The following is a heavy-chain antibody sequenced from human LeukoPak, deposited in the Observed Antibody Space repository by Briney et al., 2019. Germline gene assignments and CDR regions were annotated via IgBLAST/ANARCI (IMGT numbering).Heavy chain of an antibody. CDR2: IWEDGSNK. CDR3: VRDLSDGDVLPSYFDK. V-gene: IGHV3-33*01. J-gene: IGHJ4*02. D-gene: IGHD3-10*01. CDR1: GFNFTTYG. Sequence: WRSLRLSCAASGFNFTTYGMHWVRQAPGKGLEWVAVIWEDGSNKYYGDSVKGRFTISRDSSKNTLSLQMYSLRAEDTAVDYCVRDLSDGDVLPSYFDKWGQGTLVTVSS.